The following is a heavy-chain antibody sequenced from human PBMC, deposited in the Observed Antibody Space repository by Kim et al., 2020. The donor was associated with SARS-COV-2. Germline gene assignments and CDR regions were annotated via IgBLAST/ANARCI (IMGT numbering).Heavy chain of an antibody. CDR2: IYYSWIT. J-gene: IGHJ4*01. V-gene: IGHV4-59*01. CDR1: GGSISSYY. Sequence: SETLSLTCTVSGGSISSYYWSWIRQPPGKVLEWIGYIYYSWITNYNPSLKSRVTISVDTSKNQFSLKLISVTAADTSVSYFAMCFDYWGQRTLSPVSS. CDR3: AMCFDY.